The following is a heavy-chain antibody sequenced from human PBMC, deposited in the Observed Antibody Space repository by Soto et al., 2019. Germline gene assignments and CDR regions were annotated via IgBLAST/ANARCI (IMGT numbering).Heavy chain of an antibody. CDR3: AGDIAARGFYYYYMDV. CDR1: GFTFSRYW. J-gene: IGHJ6*03. Sequence: GGSLRLSCAASGFTFSRYWMTWVRQAPGKGLQWVANIKQDGSEQYYVDSVGGRFTISRDNAKNSVYLQMNNLRAEDTAVYYCAGDIAARGFYYYYMDVWGKGTTVTVSS. V-gene: IGHV3-7*01. CDR2: IKQDGSEQ. D-gene: IGHD6-6*01.